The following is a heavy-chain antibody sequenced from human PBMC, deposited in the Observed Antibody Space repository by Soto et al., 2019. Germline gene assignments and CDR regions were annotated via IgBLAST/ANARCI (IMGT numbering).Heavy chain of an antibody. V-gene: IGHV4-34*01. CDR1: GGSFSGYD. J-gene: IGHJ4*02. CDR2: INHSGSS. Sequence: SETLSLTCTVYGGSFSGYDWTWIRQPPGTGLEWIGEINHSGSSNYNPSLKSRVTISVDTSKNQFSLKLTSVTAADTAVYYCARDKITGLFDYWGQGTLVTVSS. D-gene: IGHD2-8*02. CDR3: ARDKITGLFDY.